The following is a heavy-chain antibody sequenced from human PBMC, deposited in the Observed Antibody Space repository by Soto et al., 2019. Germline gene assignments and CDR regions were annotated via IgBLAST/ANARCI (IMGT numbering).Heavy chain of an antibody. V-gene: IGHV3-7*01. CDR1: GFTFGSYW. D-gene: IGHD3-10*01. CDR2: INQDGSEK. J-gene: IGHJ6*02. Sequence: PGGSLRLSCAASGFTFGSYWMTWVRQAPGKGLEWVANINQDGSEKYYMDSMKGRFTISRDNAKNSLYLQMNSLRAEDTAVYYCAREGITMVRGAVYYYYGMDVWGQGTTVTVSS. CDR3: AREGITMVRGAVYYYYGMDV.